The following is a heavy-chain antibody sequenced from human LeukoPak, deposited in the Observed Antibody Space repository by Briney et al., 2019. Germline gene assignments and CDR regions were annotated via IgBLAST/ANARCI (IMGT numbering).Heavy chain of an antibody. CDR3: AREYCSATRCYMAFY. CDR1: GYRFTSYG. Sequence: GASVKVSCKASGYRFTSYGISWVRQAPGQGLEWMGWINGYNGNTNYAQKLQGRVTMTTDTSTSTAYMELRSLRSDDTAVYYCAREYCSATRCYMAFYCGEGALVTVSS. J-gene: IGHJ4*02. D-gene: IGHD2-2*01. V-gene: IGHV1-18*01. CDR2: INGYNGNT.